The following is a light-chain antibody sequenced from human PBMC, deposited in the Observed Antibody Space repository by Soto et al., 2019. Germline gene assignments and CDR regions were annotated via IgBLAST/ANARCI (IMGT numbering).Light chain of an antibody. Sequence: QSVLTQPPSVSAAPGQKVTISCSGSSSNIGNNYVSWYQQLPGAAPKLLIYDNDKRPSGIPDRFSGSKSGTSAILGITGLQTGDEGDYFCGTLDSRLSAGVFGGGTQLTVL. V-gene: IGLV1-51*01. CDR3: GTLDSRLSAGV. CDR2: DND. J-gene: IGLJ2*01. CDR1: SSNIGNNY.